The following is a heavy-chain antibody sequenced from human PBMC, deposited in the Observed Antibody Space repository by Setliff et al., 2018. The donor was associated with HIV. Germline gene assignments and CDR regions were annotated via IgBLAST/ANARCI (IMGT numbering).Heavy chain of an antibody. CDR3: ERGHLDRTLFGVVTLRRGAGRPASYGMDV. CDR1: GGSISGSSYF. Sequence: SETLSLTCTVSGGSISGSSYFLAWIRQPPGRGLEWIGSISYIGSTSYNPSLESRVTMSVDTSKNQFSLRLSSVTAADRAVYYCERGHLDRTLFGVVTLRRGAGRPASYGMDVWGQGTTVTVSS. D-gene: IGHD3-3*01. CDR2: ISYIGST. V-gene: IGHV4-39*01. J-gene: IGHJ6*02.